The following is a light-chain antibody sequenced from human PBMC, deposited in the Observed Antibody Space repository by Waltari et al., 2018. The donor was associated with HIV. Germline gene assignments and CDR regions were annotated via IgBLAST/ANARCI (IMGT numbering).Light chain of an antibody. CDR1: QNINNY. CDR3: QQSYSTPPWT. V-gene: IGKV1-39*01. CDR2: AVS. J-gene: IGKJ1*01. Sequence: DILMTQSPSSLSASVGGRVTITCRASQNINNYLNWYQHRPGKAPKLRIYAVSRLESGVPSRFSGSGSGTDFTLTISNLQPEDFATYYCQQSYSTPPWTFGQGSRVEI.